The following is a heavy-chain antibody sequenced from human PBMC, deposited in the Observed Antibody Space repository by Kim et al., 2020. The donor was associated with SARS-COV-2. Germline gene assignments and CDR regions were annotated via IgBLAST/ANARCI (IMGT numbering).Heavy chain of an antibody. J-gene: IGHJ4*02. D-gene: IGHD6-6*01. CDR1: GFTFSSYG. CDR3: AAARQGPWGFDY. CDR2: ISYDGSNK. V-gene: IGHV3-30*03. Sequence: GGSLRLSCAASGFTFSSYGMHWVRQAPGKGLEWVAVISYDGSNKYYADSVKGRFTISRDNSKNTLYLQMNSLRAEDTAVYYCAAARQGPWGFDYWGQGTLVTVSS.